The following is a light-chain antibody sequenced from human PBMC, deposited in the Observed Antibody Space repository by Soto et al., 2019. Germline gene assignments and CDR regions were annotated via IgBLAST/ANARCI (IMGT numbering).Light chain of an antibody. CDR2: EVS. Sequence: QSVLTQPASVSGSPGQSITTSCTGTSGDVGAYNYVSWYQHHPGKAPKVMIYEVSNRPSGVSYRFSGSKSGNTASLTISGLQAEDEADYYCSSYTSRSTVVFGTGTKVTVL. CDR3: SSYTSRSTVV. V-gene: IGLV2-14*01. J-gene: IGLJ1*01. CDR1: SGDVGAYNY.